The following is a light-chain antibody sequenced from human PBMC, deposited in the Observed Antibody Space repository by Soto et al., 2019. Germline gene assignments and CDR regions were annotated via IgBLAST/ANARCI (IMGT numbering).Light chain of an antibody. CDR1: QSIPTTY. CDR3: QQYDKWPIT. V-gene: IGKV3-20*01. CDR2: GIS. J-gene: IGKJ5*01. Sequence: EIVLTQSPGTLSLSPGEGATLACRASQSIPTTYFAWYQQKPGQAPRLLIYGISIRATGIPDRFSGSGSGTEFTLTISSLQSEDFAVYYCQQYDKWPITFGQGTRLEMK.